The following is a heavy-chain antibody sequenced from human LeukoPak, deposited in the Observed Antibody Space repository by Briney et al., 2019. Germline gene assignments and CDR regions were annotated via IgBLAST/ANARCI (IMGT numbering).Heavy chain of an antibody. V-gene: IGHV3-30-3*01. D-gene: IGHD3-22*01. CDR1: GFTFSSYA. CDR2: ISYDGSNK. CDR3: ARLSSPYYYDSSGYSQFDY. Sequence: GGSLRLSWAASGFTFSSYAMHWVRQAPGKGLEWVAVISYDGSNKYYADSVKGRFTISRDNSKNTLYLQMNSLRAEDTAVYYCARLSSPYYYDSSGYSQFDYWGQGTLVTVSS. J-gene: IGHJ4*02.